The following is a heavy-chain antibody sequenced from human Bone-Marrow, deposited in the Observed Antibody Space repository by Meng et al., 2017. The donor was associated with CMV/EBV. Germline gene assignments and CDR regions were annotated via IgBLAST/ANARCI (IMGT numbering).Heavy chain of an antibody. CDR1: GFTFSSYG. CDR2: IWYDGSNK. J-gene: IGHJ4*02. D-gene: IGHD5-18*01. Sequence: GGSLRLSCAASGFTFSSYGMHWVRQAPGKGLEWVAVIWYDGSNKYYADSVKGRFTISRDNSKNTLYLQMNSLRAEDTAVYYCAKEGIQGSFDYWGQGTRVTVSS. V-gene: IGHV3-30*02. CDR3: AKEGIQGSFDY.